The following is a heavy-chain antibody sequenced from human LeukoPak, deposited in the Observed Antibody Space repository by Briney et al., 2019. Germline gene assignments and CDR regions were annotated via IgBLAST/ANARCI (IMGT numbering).Heavy chain of an antibody. V-gene: IGHV5-51*01. CDR3: ARSYGSGSYSEF. CDR2: IYFVDSDT. J-gene: IGHJ4*02. Sequence: GEPLKISCNGSGYSVTTHWIGWVRPMRPQGLEWMGIIYFVDSDTRYSPSFQGQVTISADKSISTAYLQWSSLKASDTAMYYCARSYGSGSYSEFWGQGTLVTVSS. D-gene: IGHD3-10*01. CDR1: GYSVTTHW.